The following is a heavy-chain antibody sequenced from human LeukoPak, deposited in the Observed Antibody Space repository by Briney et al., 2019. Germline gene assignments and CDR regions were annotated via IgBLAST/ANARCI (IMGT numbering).Heavy chain of an antibody. D-gene: IGHD5-18*01. Sequence: GASVSLSCKASGYTFTIHGISCAPHAPGQGLEWMGWINPNSGVTNYAQKFQGRVTMTRHTSINTAYMELHSLTSDDTAMYYCAKDAYSGFSSSYNMDPWGQGPLVPVSS. CDR2: INPNSGVT. CDR1: GYTFTIHG. J-gene: IGHJ5*02. V-gene: IGHV1-2*02. CDR3: AKDAYSGFSSSYNMDP.